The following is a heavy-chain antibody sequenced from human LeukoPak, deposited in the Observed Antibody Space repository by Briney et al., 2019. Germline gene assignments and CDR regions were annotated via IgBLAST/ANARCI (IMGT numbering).Heavy chain of an antibody. V-gene: IGHV3-23*01. CDR1: GFTFSSHA. J-gene: IGHJ4*02. CDR3: TSFPRADTRDIVFDF. D-gene: IGHD2-15*01. Sequence: GGSLRLSCAASGFTFSSHAMTWVRQAPGKGLEWVSVISGRGDNTDYADSVKGRFTISRDNSRNTVYLQMNSLRAEDTAVYYCTSFPRADTRDIVFDFWGQGALVTVSS. CDR2: ISGRGDNT.